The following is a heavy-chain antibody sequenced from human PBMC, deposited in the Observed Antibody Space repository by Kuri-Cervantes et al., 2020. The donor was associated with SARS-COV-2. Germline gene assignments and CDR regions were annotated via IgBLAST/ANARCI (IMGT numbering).Heavy chain of an antibody. Sequence: LRLSCAVTGGSISIGRYSWNWIRQPPGKGLEWIGYLHQSGGTYYNPSLDSRGSISVDTSRTQFSLKVTSVTAADTAVYYCARSGFLAADAMDVWGQGTTVTVSS. CDR2: LHQSGGT. V-gene: IGHV4-30-2*01. CDR1: GGSISIGRYS. J-gene: IGHJ6*02. CDR3: ARSGFLAADAMDV. D-gene: IGHD2/OR15-2a*01.